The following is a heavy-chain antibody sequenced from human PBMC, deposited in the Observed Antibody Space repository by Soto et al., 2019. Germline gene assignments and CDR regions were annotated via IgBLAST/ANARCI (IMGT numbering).Heavy chain of an antibody. Sequence: PGGSLRLSCAASGFTFSGYSMNWVRQAPGKGLEWASSISSASTYIYYADSMKGRFTISRDNAKNSVYLQMNSLRVEDTAVYYCVRASSLWLQLIFGAFDIWGQGTMVTVSS. CDR2: ISSASTYI. J-gene: IGHJ3*02. CDR3: VRASSLWLQLIFGAFDI. CDR1: GFTFSGYS. V-gene: IGHV3-21*01. D-gene: IGHD5-12*01.